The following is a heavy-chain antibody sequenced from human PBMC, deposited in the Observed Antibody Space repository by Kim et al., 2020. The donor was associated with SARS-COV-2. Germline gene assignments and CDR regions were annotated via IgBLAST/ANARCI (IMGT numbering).Heavy chain of an antibody. D-gene: IGHD6-19*01. CDR3: ARTGYSSGWYV. CDR2: IYYSGST. V-gene: IGHV4-59*01. Sequence: SETLSLTCTVSGGSISSYYWSWIRQPPGKGLEWIGYIYYSGSTNYNPSLKSRVTISVDTSKNQFSLKLSSVTAADTAVYYCARTGYSSGWYVWGQGTLVT. J-gene: IGHJ4*02. CDR1: GGSISSYY.